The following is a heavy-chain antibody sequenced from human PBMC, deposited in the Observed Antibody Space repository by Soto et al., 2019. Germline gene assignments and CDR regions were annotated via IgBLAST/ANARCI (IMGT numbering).Heavy chain of an antibody. Sequence: EVQLVESGGGLVKPGGSLRLSCAVSGFIFSDFSMNWVRQAPGKGLEWVASIGSSGGNSFYADSVKGRFIISRDNAKTTLERQKNSLRAEDTAVYYCAREKRHNSLGGRFGMDVWGQGTTVTVSP. J-gene: IGHJ6*01. CDR1: GFIFSDFS. CDR2: IGSSGGNS. D-gene: IGHD1-1*01. V-gene: IGHV3-21*01. CDR3: AREKRHNSLGGRFGMDV.